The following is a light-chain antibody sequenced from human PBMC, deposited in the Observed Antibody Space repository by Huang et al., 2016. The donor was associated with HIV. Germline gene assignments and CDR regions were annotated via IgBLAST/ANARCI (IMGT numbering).Light chain of an antibody. J-gene: IGKJ4*01. CDR3: QQRSEWLT. Sequence: EIVLTQSPATLSLSPGERAPLSCSASQSISTYLAWYQQRPGQSPRLLIYDAPKRAGGVTTRFSGRGAGTDITPIISRLEPEDVAVYFCQQRSEWLTFGGGTRVEI. CDR2: DAP. CDR1: QSISTY. V-gene: IGKV3-11*01.